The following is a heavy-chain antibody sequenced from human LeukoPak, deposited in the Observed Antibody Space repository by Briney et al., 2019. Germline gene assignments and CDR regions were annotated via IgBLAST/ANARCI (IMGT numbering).Heavy chain of an antibody. J-gene: IGHJ6*02. CDR2: ISAYNGNA. D-gene: IGHD2-2*01. V-gene: IGHV1-18*01. CDR3: ARDEDQLPTSYYYYYYGMDV. CDR1: GYTFTSYG. Sequence: ASVKVSCKASGYTFTSYGISCVRQAPGQGLEWMGWISAYNGNANYAQKLQGRVTMTTDTSTSTAYMELRSLRSDDTAVYYCARDEDQLPTSYYYYYYGMDVWGQGTTVTVSS.